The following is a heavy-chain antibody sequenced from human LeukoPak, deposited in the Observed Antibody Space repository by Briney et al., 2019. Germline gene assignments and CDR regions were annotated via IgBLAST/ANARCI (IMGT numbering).Heavy chain of an antibody. Sequence: ASVKVSCKASGGTFSSYAISWVRQASGQGLEWMGGIIPIFGTANYAQKFQGRVTITTDESTSTAYMELSSLRSEDTAVYYCATGVACSSTSCYSPAAFDIWGQGTMVTVSS. V-gene: IGHV1-69*05. J-gene: IGHJ3*02. CDR3: ATGVACSSTSCYSPAAFDI. CDR1: GGTFSSYA. CDR2: IIPIFGTA. D-gene: IGHD2-2*01.